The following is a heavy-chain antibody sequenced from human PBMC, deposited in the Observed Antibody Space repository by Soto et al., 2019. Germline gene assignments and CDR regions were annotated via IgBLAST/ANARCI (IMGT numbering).Heavy chain of an antibody. J-gene: IGHJ6*02. Sequence: WASVKVSCKASGYTFTSYGISWVRQAPGQGLEWMGWISAYNGNTNYAQKLQGRVTMTTDTSTSTAYMELRSLRSDDTAVYYCARVHYYDSSGYYYFYYGMDVWGQGTTVTVSS. CDR2: ISAYNGNT. CDR1: GYTFTSYG. D-gene: IGHD3-22*01. CDR3: ARVHYYDSSGYYYFYYGMDV. V-gene: IGHV1-18*01.